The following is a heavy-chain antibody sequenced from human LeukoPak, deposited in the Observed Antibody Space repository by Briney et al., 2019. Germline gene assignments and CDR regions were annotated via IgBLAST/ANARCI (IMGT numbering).Heavy chain of an antibody. Sequence: PGRSLRLSCAASGFTFSSFSMHWVRRAPGKGLEWVAVISYDGSNKYYADSVKGRFTISRDNSKNTLYLQMNSLRAEDTAVYYCARQGSGDYGDYVFGFFDYWGQGTLVTVSS. CDR3: ARQGSGDYGDYVFGFFDY. D-gene: IGHD4-17*01. J-gene: IGHJ4*02. CDR1: GFTFSSFS. V-gene: IGHV3-30*04. CDR2: ISYDGSNK.